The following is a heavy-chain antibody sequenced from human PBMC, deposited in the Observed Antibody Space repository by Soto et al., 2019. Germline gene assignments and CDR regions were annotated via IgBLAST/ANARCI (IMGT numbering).Heavy chain of an antibody. J-gene: IGHJ4*02. V-gene: IGHV3-64D*06. CDR2: IRSNGGTT. CDR1: GFIFSNYV. Sequence: TGGSLRLSCSASGFIFSNYVMHWVRQAPGKGLEYVSAIRSNGGTTYYADSVKGRFTISRDNSKNTLYLQMTSLRAEDTAVYYCSRGALLSSGGFFDYWGQGTLVTVSS. D-gene: IGHD3-16*01. CDR3: SRGALLSSGGFFDY.